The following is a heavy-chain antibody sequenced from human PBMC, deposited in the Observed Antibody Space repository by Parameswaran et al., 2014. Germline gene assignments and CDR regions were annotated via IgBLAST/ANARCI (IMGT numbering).Heavy chain of an antibody. V-gene: IGHV3-53*01. D-gene: IGHD2-15*01. CDR3: ARDRFYLLPRGYYYYYMDV. J-gene: IGHJ6*03. Sequence: RWIRQPPGKGLEWVSVIYSGGSTYYADSVKGRFTISRDNSKNTLYLQMNSLRAEDTAVYYCARDRFYLLPRGYYYYYMDVWGKGTTVTVSS. CDR2: IYSGGST.